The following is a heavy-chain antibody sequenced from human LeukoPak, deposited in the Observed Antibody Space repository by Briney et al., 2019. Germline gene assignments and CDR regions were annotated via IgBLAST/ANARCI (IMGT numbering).Heavy chain of an antibody. V-gene: IGHV3-7*03. CDR3: VRSIDA. J-gene: IGHJ5*02. D-gene: IGHD3-3*01. Sequence: PGGTLRLSCEASGFTFTSYCMNWVRQAPGKGLEWVGNIKPDGSQTYYVDSVKGRFTISRDNAKNSVSLQLNSLRAEDTAVYFCVRSIDAWGQGTLVTVSS. CDR1: GFTFTSYC. CDR2: IKPDGSQT.